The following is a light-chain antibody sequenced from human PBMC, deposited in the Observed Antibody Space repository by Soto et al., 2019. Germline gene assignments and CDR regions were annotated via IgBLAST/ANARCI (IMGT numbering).Light chain of an antibody. CDR1: LSVSSRS. CDR3: QQYGSSPWT. Sequence: EIVLTKSPGTLPLSPGERATLSCRASLSVSSRSLGWYQQKPGQAPRLLIYGASSRATGIPDRFSGSVSGTDFTLTIRRLEPEDFAVYYCQQYGSSPWTFGQGTKVEIK. J-gene: IGKJ1*01. CDR2: GAS. V-gene: IGKV3-20*01.